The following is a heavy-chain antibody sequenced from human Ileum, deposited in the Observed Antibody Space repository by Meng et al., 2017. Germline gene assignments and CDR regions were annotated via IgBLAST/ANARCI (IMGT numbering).Heavy chain of an antibody. CDR2: IRAESFGGTT. V-gene: IGHV3-49*03. Sequence: GESLKISCTTSGFTFRDYALAWFRQAPGKGLGWVGFIRAESFGGTTEYAASVKGRFTIARDDSTSTGYLQMNSLKTEDTAVYYCSREKGTITKVRADIDYWGQGTLVTVSS. D-gene: IGHD5-24*01. CDR1: GFTFRDYA. J-gene: IGHJ4*02. CDR3: SREKGTITKVRADIDY.